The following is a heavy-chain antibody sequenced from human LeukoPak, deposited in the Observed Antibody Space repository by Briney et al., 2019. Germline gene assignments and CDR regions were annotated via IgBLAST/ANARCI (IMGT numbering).Heavy chain of an antibody. CDR3: ARRTGYNYYYMEV. V-gene: IGHV1-18*01. J-gene: IGHJ6*03. D-gene: IGHD3/OR15-3a*01. CDR2: ISTYNGNT. CDR1: GYIFTQYD. Sequence: ASVKVSCKASGYIFTQYDISWVRQAPGQGFEWMASISTYNGNTNYAQNFQDRVTVTTDTSTSTASMELRSLRSDDTAVYYCARRTGYNYYYMEVWGQGTAVTVSS.